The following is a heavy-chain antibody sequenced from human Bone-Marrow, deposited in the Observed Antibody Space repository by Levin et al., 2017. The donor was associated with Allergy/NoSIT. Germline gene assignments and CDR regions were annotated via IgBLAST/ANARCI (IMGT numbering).Heavy chain of an antibody. Sequence: PGESLKISCAASGFAFSDTWMNWVRQAPGKGLEWVGRIKSTGDGGATDYAAPVKGRFTISRDDSKNTVYLQMDSLKSEDTAVYYCSLQYFDYWGQGTLVTVSS. V-gene: IGHV3-15*07. J-gene: IGHJ4*02. CDR3: SLQYFDY. CDR2: IKSTGDGGAT. CDR1: GFAFSDTW.